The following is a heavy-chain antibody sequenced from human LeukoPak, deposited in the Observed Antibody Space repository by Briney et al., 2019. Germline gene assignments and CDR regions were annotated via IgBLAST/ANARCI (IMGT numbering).Heavy chain of an antibody. V-gene: IGHV1-18*01. D-gene: IGHD2-8*01. CDR1: GYTFTSYG. J-gene: IGHJ5*02. Sequence: ASVKVSCKASGYTFTSYGISWVRQAPGQGIEWMGWISAYNGNTNYAQKLQGRVTMTTDTSTSTAYMELRSLRSDDTAVYYCARDIVLMVYGGNWFDPWGQGTLVTVSS. CDR2: ISAYNGNT. CDR3: ARDIVLMVYGGNWFDP.